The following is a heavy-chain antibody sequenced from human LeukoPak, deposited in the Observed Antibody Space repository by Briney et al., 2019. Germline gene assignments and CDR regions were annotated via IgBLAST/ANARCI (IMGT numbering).Heavy chain of an antibody. J-gene: IGHJ4*02. V-gene: IGHV4-34*01. CDR3: ARKSIRGQPLHY. CDR1: GGSFSGYY. Sequence: SETLSLTCAVYGGSFSGYYWSWIRQPPGKGLEWIGEINHSGSTNYNPSLKSRVTISVDTSKNQFSLKLSSVTAADTAVYYCARKSIRGQPLHYWGQGTLVTVSS. CDR2: INHSGST. D-gene: IGHD2-2*01.